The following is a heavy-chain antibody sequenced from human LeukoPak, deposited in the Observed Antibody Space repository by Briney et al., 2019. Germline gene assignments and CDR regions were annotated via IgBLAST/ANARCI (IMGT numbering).Heavy chain of an antibody. J-gene: IGHJ6*03. CDR3: ARSDIVVVPAARGDYYYYYMDV. V-gene: IGHV1-69*06. D-gene: IGHD2-2*01. CDR1: GYTFTSYY. CDR2: IIPIFGTA. Sequence: SVKVSCKASGYTFTSYYMHWVRQAPGQGLEWMGGIIPIFGTANYAQKFQGRVTITADKSTSTAYMELSSLRSEDTAVYYCARSDIVVVPAARGDYYYYYMDVWGKGTTVTVSS.